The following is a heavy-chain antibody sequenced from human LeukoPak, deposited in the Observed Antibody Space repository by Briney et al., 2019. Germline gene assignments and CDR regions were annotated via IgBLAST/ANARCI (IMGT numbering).Heavy chain of an antibody. Sequence: PQTLSLTCIVSGGSIISGDYYWSWIRQPPGKGLEWIGYIYRNGDTYYNPSLKSRVSISVDTSKNQFSLKLSSVTAADTAVYYCARAGVVPAAINRAFDIWGQGSVVTVSS. V-gene: IGHV4-30-4*08. J-gene: IGHJ3*02. CDR1: GGSIISGDYY. D-gene: IGHD2-2*02. CDR2: IYRNGDT. CDR3: ARAGVVPAAINRAFDI.